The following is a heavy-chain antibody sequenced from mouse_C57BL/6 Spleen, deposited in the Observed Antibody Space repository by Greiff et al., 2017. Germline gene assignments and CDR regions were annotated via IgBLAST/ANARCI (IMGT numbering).Heavy chain of an antibody. D-gene: IGHD1-1*01. J-gene: IGHJ3*01. CDR3: ARGGFNLLGFAY. CDR1: GYAFRSYW. V-gene: IGHV1-80*01. CDR2: IYPGDGDT. Sequence: VQLQQSGAELVKPGASVKISCKASGYAFRSYWLNWVKQRPGKGLEWIGQIYPGDGDTNYNGKFTGKATLTADKSSSTAYMQLSSMTFEDSAVYFCARGGFNLLGFAYRGQGTLVTVSA.